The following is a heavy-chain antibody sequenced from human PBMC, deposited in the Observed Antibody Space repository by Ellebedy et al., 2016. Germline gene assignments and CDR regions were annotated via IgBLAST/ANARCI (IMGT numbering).Heavy chain of an antibody. V-gene: IGHV1-3*01. J-gene: IGHJ6*02. CDR2: INAGNGNT. Sequence: ASVKVSCKASGYTFTSYAMHWVRQAPGQRLEWMGWINAGNGNTKYSQKFQGRVTITADKSTSTAYMELRSLRSDDTAVYYCARSLGSFYYYYGMDVWGQGTTVTVSS. D-gene: IGHD1-26*01. CDR3: ARSLGSFYYYYGMDV. CDR1: GYTFTSYA.